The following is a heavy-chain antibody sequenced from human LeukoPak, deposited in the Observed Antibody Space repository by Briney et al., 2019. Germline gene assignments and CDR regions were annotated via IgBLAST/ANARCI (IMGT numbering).Heavy chain of an antibody. CDR1: GFTFSSYG. D-gene: IGHD6-13*01. J-gene: IGHJ4*02. CDR2: IRYDGSNK. V-gene: IGHV3-30*02. Sequence: GGSLRLSCAASGFTFSSYGMHWVRQAPGKGLEWVAFIRYDGSNKYYADSVKGRFTISRDNSKNTLYLQMNSLRAEDTAVYYCARGTSMTAAVNRVVDYWGQGTLVTVSS. CDR3: ARGTSMTAAVNRVVDY.